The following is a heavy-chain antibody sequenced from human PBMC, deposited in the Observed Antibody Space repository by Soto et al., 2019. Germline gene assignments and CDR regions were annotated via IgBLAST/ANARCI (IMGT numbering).Heavy chain of an antibody. D-gene: IGHD3-22*01. Sequence: GASVKVSCKASGYTFTSYAMHWVRQAPGQRLEWMGWINAGNGNTKYSQNFQGRVTITRDTSASTAYMELSSLRSEDTAVYYCARVPLYDSSGYDKPMGYFQHWGQGTLVTVSS. CDR1: GYTFTSYA. V-gene: IGHV1-3*01. CDR2: INAGNGNT. J-gene: IGHJ1*01. CDR3: ARVPLYDSSGYDKPMGYFQH.